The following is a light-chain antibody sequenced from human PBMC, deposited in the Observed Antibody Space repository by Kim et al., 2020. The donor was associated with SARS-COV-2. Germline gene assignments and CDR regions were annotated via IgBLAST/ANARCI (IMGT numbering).Light chain of an antibody. CDR2: GKN. J-gene: IGLJ3*02. CDR1: SLRNYY. V-gene: IGLV3-19*01. CDR3: NSRDSSGNHWV. Sequence: SSELTQDPAVSVAFGQTVRITCQGDSLRNYYASWYQQKPGQAPVLVIYGKNNRPSGIPDRFSGSSSGNTASLTITGAQAEDEADYYCNSRDSSGNHWVFGGGTQLTVL.